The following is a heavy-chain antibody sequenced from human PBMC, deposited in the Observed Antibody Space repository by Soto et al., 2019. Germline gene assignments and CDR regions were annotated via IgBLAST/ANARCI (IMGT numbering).Heavy chain of an antibody. J-gene: IGHJ6*02. CDR3: ARPYSGYDHYYYYYGMDV. Sequence: ASVKVSCKASGGTFSSYAISWVRQAPGQGLEWMGGIIPIFGTANYAQKFQGRVTITADESTSTAYMELSSLRSEDTAVYYCARPYSGYDHYYYYYGMDVWGQGTTVTVSS. CDR2: IIPIFGTA. CDR1: GGTFSSYA. D-gene: IGHD5-12*01. V-gene: IGHV1-69*13.